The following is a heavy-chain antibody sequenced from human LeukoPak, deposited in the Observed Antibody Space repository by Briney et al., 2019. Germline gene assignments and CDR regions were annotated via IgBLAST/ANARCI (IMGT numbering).Heavy chain of an antibody. Sequence: PGGSLRLSCAASGFTFSSYAMGWVRQAPGKGLEWVSLITGRGGSTFYADSVKGRFTISRDNSKSTLYLQMNSLRAEDTAVYYCARDSRDIAWYFDFWGQGTLVTVSS. CDR1: GFTFSSYA. CDR2: ITGRGGST. CDR3: ARDSRDIAWYFDF. V-gene: IGHV3-23*01. J-gene: IGHJ4*02. D-gene: IGHD2-15*01.